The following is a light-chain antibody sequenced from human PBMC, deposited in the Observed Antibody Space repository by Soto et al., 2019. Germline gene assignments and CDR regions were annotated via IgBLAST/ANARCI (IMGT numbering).Light chain of an antibody. CDR1: SSDVGTYNL. Sequence: QSALTQPASVSGSPGQSITISCTGTSSDVGTYNLVSWYQQRPGKAPKLMIFEGSKRPSGVSNRFSGSKSGNTASLTISGLQAEDEADYYCCSYARSSTYVFGTGTKVTVL. V-gene: IGLV2-23*01. J-gene: IGLJ1*01. CDR2: EGS. CDR3: CSYARSSTYV.